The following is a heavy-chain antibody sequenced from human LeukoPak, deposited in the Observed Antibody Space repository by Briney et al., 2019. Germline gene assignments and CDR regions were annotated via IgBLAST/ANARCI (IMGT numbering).Heavy chain of an antibody. CDR3: AKEPIAVAGNYYFDY. Sequence: GGSLRLSCAASGFTFSSYAMSWVRQAPGKGLEWVSAISVSGGSTYYADSVKGRFTISRDNSKNTLYLQMNSLRAEDTAVDYCAKEPIAVAGNYYFDYWGQGTLVSVSS. CDR2: ISVSGGST. V-gene: IGHV3-23*01. CDR1: GFTFSSYA. D-gene: IGHD6-19*01. J-gene: IGHJ4*02.